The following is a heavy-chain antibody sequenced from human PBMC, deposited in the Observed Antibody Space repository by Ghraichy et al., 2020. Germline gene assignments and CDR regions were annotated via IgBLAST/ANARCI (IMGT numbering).Heavy chain of an antibody. CDR1: GFTFSSHW. V-gene: IGHV3-74*01. D-gene: IGHD6-13*01. Sequence: GGSLRLSCAASGFTFSSHWMHWVRQAPGKGLEWVSRIDGYGDDTTYADAVKGRFTISRDTAKNTLYLQMKSLRDEDTALYYCVREDFFVAGVGNVVYFNLWGQGTLVTVSA. CDR3: VREDFFVAGVGNVVYFNL. CDR2: IDGYGDDT. J-gene: IGHJ1*01.